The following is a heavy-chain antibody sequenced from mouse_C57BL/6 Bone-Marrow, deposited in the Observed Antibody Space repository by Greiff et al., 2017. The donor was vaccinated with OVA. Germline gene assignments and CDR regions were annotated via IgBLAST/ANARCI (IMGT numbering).Heavy chain of an antibody. J-gene: IGHJ1*03. CDR2: IYYSGTI. CDR1: GISITTGNYR. CDR3: AREGYYSNFYWYFDV. Sequence: DVKLVESGPGLVKPSQTVFLTCTVTGISITTGNYRWSWIRQFPGNKLEWIGSIYYSGTITYNPSLTSRTTITRDTPKNQFFLEMNSLTAEDTATYYCAREGYYSNFYWYFDVWGTGTTVTVSS. D-gene: IGHD2-5*01. V-gene: IGHV3-5*01.